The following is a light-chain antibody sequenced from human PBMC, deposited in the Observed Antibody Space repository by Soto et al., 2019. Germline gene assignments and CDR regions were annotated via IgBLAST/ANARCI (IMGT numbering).Light chain of an antibody. CDR1: QSVSSN. V-gene: IGKV3-15*01. CDR2: GAS. CDR3: QQYNNWPWT. J-gene: IGKJ1*01. Sequence: EIVMTQSPATLSVSPGERAALSCRASQSVSSNLAWYQQKTGQAPRLLIYGASTRATGIPARFSGSGSGTEFTFTISSLQSEDFAVYYCQQYNNWPWTFGQGTKVDIK.